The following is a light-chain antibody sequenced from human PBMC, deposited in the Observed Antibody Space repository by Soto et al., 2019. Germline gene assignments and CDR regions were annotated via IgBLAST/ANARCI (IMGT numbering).Light chain of an antibody. J-gene: IGKJ1*01. Sequence: EIVLTRSPSTLSLSPGERATLSCRASQSVSSSYLAWYQQKPGQAPRLLIYGASSRATGIPDRFSGSGSGTDFTLTISRLEPEDFAVYYCQQYGSPWTFGQGTKVDIK. CDR2: GAS. V-gene: IGKV3-20*01. CDR1: QSVSSSY. CDR3: QQYGSPWT.